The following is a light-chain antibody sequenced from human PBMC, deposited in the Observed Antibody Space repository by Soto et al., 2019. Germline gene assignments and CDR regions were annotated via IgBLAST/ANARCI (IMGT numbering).Light chain of an antibody. Sequence: DIQMTQSPSSLSASVGDRVTITCRASQSISTYLNWYQQKPGKAPKVLIYTASTLSSGVPSRFSGSGSGTDFTLTISSLQPEDFATYYCQQSYNTPLTFGGGTKVEIK. V-gene: IGKV1-39*01. CDR1: QSISTY. CDR2: TAS. CDR3: QQSYNTPLT. J-gene: IGKJ4*01.